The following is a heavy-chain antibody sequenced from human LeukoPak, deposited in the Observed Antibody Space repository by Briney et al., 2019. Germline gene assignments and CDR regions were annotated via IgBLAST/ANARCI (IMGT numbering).Heavy chain of an antibody. Sequence: KPGGSLRLSCAASGFTFSSYAMSWIRQPPGKGLEWIGYIYYSGSTNYNPSLKSRVTISVDTSKNQFSLKLSSVTAADTAVYYCARSSSPAAILDYWGQGTLVTVSS. CDR3: ARSSSPAAILDY. J-gene: IGHJ4*02. V-gene: IGHV4-59*01. D-gene: IGHD2-2*01. CDR2: IYYSGST. CDR1: GFTFSSYA.